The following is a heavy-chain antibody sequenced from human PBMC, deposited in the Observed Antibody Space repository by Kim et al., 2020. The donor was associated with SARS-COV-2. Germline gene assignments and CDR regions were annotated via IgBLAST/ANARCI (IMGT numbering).Heavy chain of an antibody. CDR3: ATTGGYYRPFDF. Sequence: SETLSLTCTVSGGSISSSSYYWGWIRQPPGKGLEWIGNVYYSGSTYYNPSLKSRVTISVDTSKNQFSLKLSSVTAADTALYYCATTGGYYRPFDFWGQGT. CDR2: VYYSGST. D-gene: IGHD3-22*01. J-gene: IGHJ4*02. CDR1: GGSISSSSYY. V-gene: IGHV4-39*01.